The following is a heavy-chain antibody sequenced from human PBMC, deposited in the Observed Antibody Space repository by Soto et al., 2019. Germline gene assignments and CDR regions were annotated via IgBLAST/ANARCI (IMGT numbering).Heavy chain of an antibody. Sequence: EVQLLESVGGLVQSGGSLRVSCAASGFTFSNYGMSWVRQAPGRGLEWVAALSGGGGTTYYADPVKGRFTISRDNSKNKLYLQMNSLRVKDTAVYFCAKNGPQSTYSSSSTDLDYWGQGTLVTVSS. CDR2: LSGGGGTT. V-gene: IGHV3-23*01. J-gene: IGHJ4*02. CDR1: GFTFSNYG. CDR3: AKNGPQSTYSSSSTDLDY. D-gene: IGHD6-6*01.